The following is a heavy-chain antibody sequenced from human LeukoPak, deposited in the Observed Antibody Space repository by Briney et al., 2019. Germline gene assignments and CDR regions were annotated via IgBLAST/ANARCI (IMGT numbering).Heavy chain of an antibody. V-gene: IGHV3-23*01. CDR3: AKDSGYSYAYNWFDP. J-gene: IGHJ5*02. D-gene: IGHD5-18*01. CDR1: GFTFSSYA. Sequence: TGGSLRLSCAASGFTFSSYAMSWVRQAPGKGLEWVSAISGSGGSTYYADSVKGRFTISRDNSKNTLYLQMNSLRAEDTAVYYCAKDSGYSYAYNWFDPWGQGTLVTVSS. CDR2: ISGSGGST.